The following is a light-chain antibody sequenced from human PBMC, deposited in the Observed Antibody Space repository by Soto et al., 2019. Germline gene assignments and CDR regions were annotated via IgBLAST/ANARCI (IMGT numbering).Light chain of an antibody. J-gene: IGKJ1*01. Sequence: EIVLTQSPAALSVSPGERATLSCRASQSVSSNLAWYQQKPGQAPRLLIYGASTRATGIPARFSSSGSGTEFTLTISSLQSEDFAVYYCQQYNNWPETFGQGTKVDIK. CDR3: QQYNNWPET. CDR1: QSVSSN. V-gene: IGKV3-15*01. CDR2: GAS.